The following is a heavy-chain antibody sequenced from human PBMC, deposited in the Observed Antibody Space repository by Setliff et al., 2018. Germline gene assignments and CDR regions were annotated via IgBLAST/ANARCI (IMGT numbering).Heavy chain of an antibody. CDR3: ARDPHYDPTYSLPGHAFDF. CDR2: LFDGGSA. CDR1: GYSISNGFY. J-gene: IGHJ3*01. V-gene: IGHV4-38-2*02. D-gene: IGHD3-22*01. Sequence: PSETLSLTCAVSGYSISNGFYWGWIRQSPVKGLEWIGSLFDGGSAYYSPSLKSRASISLDASKNQFAQKLTSATAADTAVYYCARDPHYDPTYSLPGHAFDFWGQGIMVTVS.